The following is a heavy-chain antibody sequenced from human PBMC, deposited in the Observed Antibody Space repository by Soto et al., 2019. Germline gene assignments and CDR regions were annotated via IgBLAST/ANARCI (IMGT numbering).Heavy chain of an antibody. Sequence: PSETLSLTCAVYGGSFSGYYWSWIRQPPGKGLEWIGEINHSGSTNYNPSLKSRVTISVDTSKNQFSLKLSSVTAADTAVYYCARGKATPDTIFGVVPGVGQHKLYYFDYWGQGTLVTVSS. V-gene: IGHV4-34*01. CDR3: ARGKATPDTIFGVVPGVGQHKLYYFDY. D-gene: IGHD3-3*01. CDR2: INHSGST. CDR1: GGSFSGYY. J-gene: IGHJ4*02.